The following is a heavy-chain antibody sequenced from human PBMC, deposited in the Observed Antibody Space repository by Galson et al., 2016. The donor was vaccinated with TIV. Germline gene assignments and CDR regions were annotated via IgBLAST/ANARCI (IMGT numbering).Heavy chain of an antibody. V-gene: IGHV5-10-1*01. J-gene: IGHJ4*02. D-gene: IGHD5-12*01. CDR3: ARHRGNMVARFEN. CDR1: GYTFTTYW. CDR2: IDPRDSYT. Sequence: QSGAEVKKPGESLRISCKGSGYTFTTYWISWVRQMPGKGLEWMGKIDPRDSYTNYSPSFQGHVTLSADKSIGTAYLPWGSPKASDSAIYYCARHRGNMVARFENWGQGTLVTVSS.